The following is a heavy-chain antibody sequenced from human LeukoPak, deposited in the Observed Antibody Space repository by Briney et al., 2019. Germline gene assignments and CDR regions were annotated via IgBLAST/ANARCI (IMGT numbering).Heavy chain of an antibody. J-gene: IGHJ4*02. Sequence: GGSLRLSCAASGFFYSNYWMHWVRQGPGKGLVWVSHTNRDGSSTAYADSVKGRFTISRDNAKNTLYLQMNSLRAEDTGVYYCARETNGDYSSQIDYWGQGTLVTVSS. CDR2: TNRDGSST. D-gene: IGHD4-17*01. V-gene: IGHV3-74*01. CDR1: GFFYSNYW. CDR3: ARETNGDYSSQIDY.